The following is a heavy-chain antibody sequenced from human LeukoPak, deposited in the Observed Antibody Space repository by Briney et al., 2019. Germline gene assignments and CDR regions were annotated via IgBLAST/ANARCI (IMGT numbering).Heavy chain of an antibody. CDR2: IYYSGTT. CDR3: ARVNTQGVPSP. Sequence: SETLSLTCTVSGGSLSSSDFYWGWIRQPPGKGLKWIASIYYSGTTHYNPSHQSRVTMSVDTSKNQFSLKLSSVTAADTAVYYCARVNTQGVPSPWGQGILVTVSS. V-gene: IGHV4-39*01. D-gene: IGHD2-15*01. CDR1: GGSLSSSDFY. J-gene: IGHJ5*02.